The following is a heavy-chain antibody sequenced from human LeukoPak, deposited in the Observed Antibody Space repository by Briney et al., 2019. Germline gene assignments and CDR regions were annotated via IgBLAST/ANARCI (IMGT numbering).Heavy chain of an antibody. CDR3: ARSDYYDSSGYYH. CDR1: GGTFSSYA. D-gene: IGHD3-22*01. J-gene: IGHJ5*02. V-gene: IGHV1-69*04. Sequence: GASVKVSCKASGGTFSSYAISWVRQAPGQGLEWMGRIIPILGIANYAQKFQGRVTITADKSTSTAYMELSSLRSEDTAVYYCARSDYYDSSGYYHWGQGTLVTVSS. CDR2: IIPILGIA.